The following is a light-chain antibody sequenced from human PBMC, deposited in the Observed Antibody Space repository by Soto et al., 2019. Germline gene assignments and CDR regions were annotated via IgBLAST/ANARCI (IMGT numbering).Light chain of an antibody. CDR3: SSYTSSSTPYV. V-gene: IGLV2-14*01. CDR1: SSDVGGYNY. CDR2: EVS. J-gene: IGLJ1*01. Sequence: QSALTQPASVSGSPGQSLTISCTGTSSDVGGYNYVSWYQQHPGKDPKLMIYEVSNRPSGVSNRFSGSKSGNTASLTISGLQAEDEADYSCSSYTSSSTPYVFGTGTKVTVL.